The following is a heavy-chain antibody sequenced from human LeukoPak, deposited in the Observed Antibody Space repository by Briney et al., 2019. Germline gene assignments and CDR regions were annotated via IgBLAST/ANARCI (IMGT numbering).Heavy chain of an antibody. CDR2: ISSSSSYI. D-gene: IGHD6-6*01. CDR1: GFTFSSYS. J-gene: IGHJ4*02. V-gene: IGHV3-21*01. Sequence: GGSLRLSCAASGFTFSSYSMNWVRQAPGKGLEWVSSISSSSSYIYYADSVKGRFTISRDNAKNSLYLQMNSLRAEDTAVYYCARDGLNRAARPDYWGQGTLVTVSS. CDR3: ARDGLNRAARPDY.